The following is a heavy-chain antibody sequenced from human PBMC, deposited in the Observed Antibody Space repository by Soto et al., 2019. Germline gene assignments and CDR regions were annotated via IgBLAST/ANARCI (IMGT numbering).Heavy chain of an antibody. J-gene: IGHJ6*02. V-gene: IGHV1-69*01. CDR2: IIHFFFAT. CDR1: GGTFSSYG. Sequence: QVQLVQSGAEAKKPGSSVKVSCKASGGTFSSYGIGWVRQAPGQGLEWMGGIIHFFFATNYAQKFQGRVTIPADESTSTAYMELSSLRFHDTAVYYVARVEHQGLMAAKYYYGMDVWGQGTTVTVSS. CDR3: ARVEHQGLMAAKYYYGMDV. D-gene: IGHD2-15*01.